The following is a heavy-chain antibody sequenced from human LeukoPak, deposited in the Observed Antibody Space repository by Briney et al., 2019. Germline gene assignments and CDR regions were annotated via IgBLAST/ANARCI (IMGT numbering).Heavy chain of an antibody. J-gene: IGHJ3*02. CDR1: GDSISSSSYY. CDR2: IYYSGST. Sequence: SETLSLTCTVSGDSISSSSYYWGWIRQPPGKGLEWIGSIYYSGSTYYNPSPKSRVTISVDMSKNQFSLKLSSVTAADTAVYYCATTRYYYDSSGYYLDAFHIWGQGTMVTVSS. D-gene: IGHD3-22*01. CDR3: ATTRYYYDSSGYYLDAFHI. V-gene: IGHV4-39*01.